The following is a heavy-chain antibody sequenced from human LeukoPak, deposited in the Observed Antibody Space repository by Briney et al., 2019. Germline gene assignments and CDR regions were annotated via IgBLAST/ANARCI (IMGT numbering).Heavy chain of an antibody. D-gene: IGHD4-23*01. Sequence: PGGSLRLSCAASGFTFSSYWMSWVRQAPGKGLEWVANIKQDGSEKYYVDSVKGRFTISRDNAKNSLYLQMNSPRAEDTAVYYCARELGVTQGYYYYYYGMDVWGQGTTVTVSS. J-gene: IGHJ6*02. CDR3: ARELGVTQGYYYYYYGMDV. CDR1: GFTFSSYW. V-gene: IGHV3-7*01. CDR2: IKQDGSEK.